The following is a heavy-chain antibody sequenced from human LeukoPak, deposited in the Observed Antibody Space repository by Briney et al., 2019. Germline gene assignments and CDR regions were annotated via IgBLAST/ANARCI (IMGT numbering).Heavy chain of an antibody. D-gene: IGHD2-2*01. CDR3: ARGGYCSSTSCYEGAFDNWFDP. CDR1: GFTFSNYG. Sequence: GRSLRLSCAASGFTFSNYGMHWVRQAPGKGLEWVAVISYDGNSKYYVDSVKGRFTISRDNSKNTLYLQMNSLRAEDTAVYYCARGGYCSSTSCYEGAFDNWFDPWGQGTLVTVSS. V-gene: IGHV3-30*03. J-gene: IGHJ5*02. CDR2: ISYDGNSK.